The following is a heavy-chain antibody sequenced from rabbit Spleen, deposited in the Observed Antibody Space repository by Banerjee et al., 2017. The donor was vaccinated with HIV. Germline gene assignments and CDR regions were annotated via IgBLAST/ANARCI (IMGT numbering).Heavy chain of an antibody. CDR1: GFSLSSSHW. D-gene: IGHD4-1*01. Sequence: QSLEESGGDLVKPEGSLTLTCTASGFSLSSSHWMFWVRQAPGKGLEWIASIYTGSGATYYANWAKGRFTVSKASSTTVDPRMTSLTAADTATYFCARDLDGVIGWNFGWWGQGTLVTVS. V-gene: IGHV1S40*01. J-gene: IGHJ4*01. CDR2: IYTGSGAT. CDR3: ARDLDGVIGWNFGW.